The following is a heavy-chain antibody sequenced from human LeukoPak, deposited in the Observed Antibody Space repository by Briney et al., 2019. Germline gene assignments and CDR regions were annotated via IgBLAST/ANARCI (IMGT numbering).Heavy chain of an antibody. Sequence: PGGSLRLSCAASGFTFSSYAMSWVRQAPGKGLECISGFSGSGGSTYYADSVKGRFTISRDNSKNTLYLQMNSLRAEDTAVYYCATSKYSGSYWGQGTLVTVSS. V-gene: IGHV3-23*01. CDR1: GFTFSSYA. D-gene: IGHD1-26*01. J-gene: IGHJ4*02. CDR3: ATSKYSGSY. CDR2: FSGSGGST.